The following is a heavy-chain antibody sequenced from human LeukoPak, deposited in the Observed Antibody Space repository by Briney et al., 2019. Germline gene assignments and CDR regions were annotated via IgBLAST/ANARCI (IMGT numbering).Heavy chain of an antibody. V-gene: IGHV3-23*01. Sequence: GGSLRPSCAASGFTFSSYAMSWVRQAPGKGLEWVSAISGSGGSTYYADSVKGRFTISRDNSKNTLYLQMNSLRAEDTAVYYCAKSSYYDSSGYYGRTIFDYWGQGTLVTVSS. CDR1: GFTFSSYA. CDR3: AKSSYYDSSGYYGRTIFDY. D-gene: IGHD3-22*01. J-gene: IGHJ4*02. CDR2: ISGSGGST.